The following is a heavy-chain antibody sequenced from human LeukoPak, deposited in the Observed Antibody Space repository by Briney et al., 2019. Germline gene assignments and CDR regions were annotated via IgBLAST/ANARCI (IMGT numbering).Heavy chain of an antibody. Sequence: GGSLRLSCAAPGFTFSNVWMTWVRQAPGKGLEWVGRIKSKADGGTTDYAAPVKGRFTISRDDSKDTLYLQMNSLKTEDTAVYYCTTRLDRHTLYSYWGQGTLVTVSS. CDR3: TTRLDRHTLYSY. D-gene: IGHD2-15*01. CDR1: GFTFSNVW. CDR2: IKSKADGGTT. V-gene: IGHV3-15*07. J-gene: IGHJ4*02.